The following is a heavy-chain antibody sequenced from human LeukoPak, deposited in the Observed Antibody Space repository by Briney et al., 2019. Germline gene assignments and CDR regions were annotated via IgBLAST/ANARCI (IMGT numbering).Heavy chain of an antibody. Sequence: GGSLRLACAASGFTFGSYEMNWVRQAPGKGLEWVSYISSSGSTIYYADSVKGRFTISRDNAKNSLYLQMNSLRAEDTAVYYCAELGVTMIGGVWGKGTTVTISS. D-gene: IGHD3-10*02. V-gene: IGHV3-48*03. CDR3: AELGVTMIGGV. CDR2: ISSSGSTI. J-gene: IGHJ6*04. CDR1: GFTFGSYE.